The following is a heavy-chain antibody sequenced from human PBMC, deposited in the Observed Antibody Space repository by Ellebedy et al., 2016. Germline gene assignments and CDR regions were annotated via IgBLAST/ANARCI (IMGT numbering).Heavy chain of an antibody. D-gene: IGHD2-2*01. CDR2: IRSKANSYAT. V-gene: IGHV3-73*01. CDR3: ARHSLPDPEYFQH. J-gene: IGHJ1*01. CDR1: GFTFSGSA. Sequence: GESLKISCAASGFTFSGSAMHWVRQASGKGLEWVGRIRSKANSYATAYAASVKGRFTISRDDSKNTAYLQMNSLKTEDTAVYYCARHSLPDPEYFQHWGQGTLVTVSS.